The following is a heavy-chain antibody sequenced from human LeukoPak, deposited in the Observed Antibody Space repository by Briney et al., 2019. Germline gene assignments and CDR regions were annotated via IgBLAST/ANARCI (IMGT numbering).Heavy chain of an antibody. CDR2: KKQEGSEE. J-gene: IGHJ6*03. CDR1: VFTFTDYC. V-gene: IGHV3-7*01. Sequence: GGSLRLSCGASVFTFTDYCMAWLRQATEKGLEWVANKKQEGSEEYYVDSVKGRFTISRDHAKNSLFLQMNSLRDDDTAVYYCARDYGGYYGSWSKGNYYYYMDVWGKGTTVTVSS. D-gene: IGHD3-10*01. CDR3: ARDYGGYYGSWSKGNYYYYMDV.